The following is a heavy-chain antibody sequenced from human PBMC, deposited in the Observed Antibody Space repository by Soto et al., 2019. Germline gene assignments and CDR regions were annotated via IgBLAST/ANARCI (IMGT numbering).Heavy chain of an antibody. Sequence: ASVKVSCKASGYTFTSYYMHWVRQAPGQGLEWMGIINPSGGSTSYAQKFQGRVTMTRDTSTSTAYMELRSLRSDDTAVYYCARVDYSYYYGMDVWGQGTTVTVSS. D-gene: IGHD4-4*01. J-gene: IGHJ6*02. V-gene: IGHV1-46*01. CDR1: GYTFTSYY. CDR2: INPSGGST. CDR3: ARVDYSYYYGMDV.